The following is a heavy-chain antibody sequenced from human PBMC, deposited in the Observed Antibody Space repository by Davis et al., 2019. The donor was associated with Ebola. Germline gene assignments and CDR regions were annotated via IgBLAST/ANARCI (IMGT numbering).Heavy chain of an antibody. J-gene: IGHJ4*02. CDR2: ISWNSGSI. V-gene: IGHV3-9*01. CDR3: ARNQWPVAFDS. Sequence: SLKISCAASGFTFDDYAMHWVRQAPGKGLEWVSGISWNSGSIGYADSVKGRFTISRDNAKDSLYLQLNSLRPEDTAVYYCARNQWPVAFDSWGQGTLVTVSS. D-gene: IGHD2-21*01. CDR1: GFTFDDYA.